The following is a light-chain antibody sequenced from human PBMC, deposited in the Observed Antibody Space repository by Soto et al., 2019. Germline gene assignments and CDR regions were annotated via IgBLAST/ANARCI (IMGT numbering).Light chain of an antibody. J-gene: IGLJ3*02. Sequence: QSALTQPASVSGSPGQSITISCTGTSSDVGAYNYVSWYQQHPGKAPKLMIYEVSNRPSGVSNRFSGSKSGSTASLTISGLQAEDEGDYYCSSYTSGSTWVFGGGTKVTVL. V-gene: IGLV2-14*01. CDR2: EVS. CDR1: SSDVGAYNY. CDR3: SSYTSGSTWV.